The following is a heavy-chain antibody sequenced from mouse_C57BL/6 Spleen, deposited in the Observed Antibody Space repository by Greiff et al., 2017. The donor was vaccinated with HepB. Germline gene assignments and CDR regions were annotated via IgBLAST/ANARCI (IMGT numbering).Heavy chain of an antibody. D-gene: IGHD2-2*01. CDR2: IYPSDSET. J-gene: IGHJ2*01. CDR1: GYTFTSYW. V-gene: IGHV1-61*01. CDR3: AREGLYYGYPFDD. Sequence: QVQLKQPGAELVRPGSSVKLSCKASGYTFTSYWMDWVKQRPGQGLEWIGNIYPSDSETHYNQKFKDKATLTVDKSSSTAYMQLSSLTSEDSAVYYCAREGLYYGYPFDDWGKGTTLTVSS.